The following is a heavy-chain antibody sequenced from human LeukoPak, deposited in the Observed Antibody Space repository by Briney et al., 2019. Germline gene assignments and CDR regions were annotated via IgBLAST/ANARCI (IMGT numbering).Heavy chain of an antibody. J-gene: IGHJ4*02. D-gene: IGHD6-13*01. Sequence: GGSLRLSCAASGFTLSSYSMNWVRQAPGKGLEWVSYISSSSSTIYYADSVKGRFTISRDNAKNPLYLQMNSLRAEDTAVYYCARRSAAAPGYWGQGTLVTVSS. CDR2: ISSSSSTI. CDR1: GFTLSSYS. V-gene: IGHV3-48*01. CDR3: ARRSAAAPGY.